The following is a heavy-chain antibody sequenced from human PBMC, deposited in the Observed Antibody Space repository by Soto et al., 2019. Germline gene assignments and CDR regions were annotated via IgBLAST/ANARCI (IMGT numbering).Heavy chain of an antibody. CDR3: ARARSGYAGDYYYYGMDV. J-gene: IGHJ6*02. Sequence: SVKVSCKASGGTFSSYAISWVRQAPGQGLEWMGGIIPIFGTANYAQKFQGRVTITVDKSTSTAYMELSSLRSEDTAVYYCARARSGYAGDYYYYGMDVWGQGTTVTVSS. V-gene: IGHV1-69*06. CDR2: IIPIFGTA. D-gene: IGHD5-12*01. CDR1: GGTFSSYA.